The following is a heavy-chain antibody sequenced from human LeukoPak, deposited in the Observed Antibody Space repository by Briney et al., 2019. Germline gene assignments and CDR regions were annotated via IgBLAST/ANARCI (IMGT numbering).Heavy chain of an antibody. V-gene: IGHV1-2*02. CDR3: ARDPKSQLLLDY. J-gene: IGHJ4*02. Sequence: ASVKVSCKSSGFTFTDEYIHWVRQAPGQGLEWMGWINPYSGAINYAQKFQGRVTLTRDTSISTAYMELSRLTSGDTAVYYCARDPKSQLLLDYWGQGILVTVSS. D-gene: IGHD2-2*01. CDR1: GFTFTDEY. CDR2: INPYSGAI.